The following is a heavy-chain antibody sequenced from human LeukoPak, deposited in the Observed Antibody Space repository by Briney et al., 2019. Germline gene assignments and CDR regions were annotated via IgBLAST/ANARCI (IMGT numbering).Heavy chain of an antibody. CDR2: ILGSGGRT. V-gene: IGHV3-23*01. CDR3: AKGIHGSLLRSLEFDY. Sequence: GGSLRLSCAASGFTFDDYGMSWVRQAPGKGLEWVSAILGSGGRTYYADSVKGRFTISRDNSKNTLYLQMNSLSAEDTAVYYCAKGIHGSLLRSLEFDYWGQGTLVTVSS. D-gene: IGHD3-3*01. CDR1: GFTFDDYG. J-gene: IGHJ4*02.